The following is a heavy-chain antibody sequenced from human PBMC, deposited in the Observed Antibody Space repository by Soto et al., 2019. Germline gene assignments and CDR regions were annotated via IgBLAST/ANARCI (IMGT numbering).Heavy chain of an antibody. CDR1: GFTFSSYA. J-gene: IGHJ4*02. V-gene: IGHV3-23*01. CDR3: AKVGPPSYYETDYFDY. Sequence: GGSLRLSCAASGFTFSSYAMSWVRQAPGKGLEWVSAISGSGGSTYYADSVKGRFTISRDNSKNTLYLQMNSLRAEDTAVYYCAKVGPPSYYETDYFDYWGQGTLVTVSS. D-gene: IGHD1-26*01. CDR2: ISGSGGST.